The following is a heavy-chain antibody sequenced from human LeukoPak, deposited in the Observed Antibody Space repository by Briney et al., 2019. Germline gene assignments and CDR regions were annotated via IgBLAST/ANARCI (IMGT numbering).Heavy chain of an antibody. D-gene: IGHD3-10*01. V-gene: IGHV1-2*02. CDR1: GYTFTGYY. CDR3: ARELWGYYHGSGEGWFDP. Sequence: VASVKVSCKASGYTFTGYYMHWVRQAPGQGLEWMGWINPNSGGTNYAQKFQGRVTMTRDTSISTAYMELSRLRSDDTAVYYCARELWGYYHGSGEGWFDPWGQGTLVTVSS. CDR2: INPNSGGT. J-gene: IGHJ5*02.